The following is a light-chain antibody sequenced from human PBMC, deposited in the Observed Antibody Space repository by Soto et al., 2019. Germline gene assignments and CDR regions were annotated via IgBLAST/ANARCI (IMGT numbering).Light chain of an antibody. CDR2: ATS. J-gene: IGKJ5*01. CDR1: QSINSY. V-gene: IGKV1-39*01. CDR3: QQSYSTPIT. Sequence: DIQMTQSPSSLSASVGGRVTITCRASQSINSYLNWYQQKPGKAPKLLIYATSNLQSGVPSRFSGSGSGTDFTLTVSSLQPEDFATYYCQQSYSTPITFGQGTRLEIK.